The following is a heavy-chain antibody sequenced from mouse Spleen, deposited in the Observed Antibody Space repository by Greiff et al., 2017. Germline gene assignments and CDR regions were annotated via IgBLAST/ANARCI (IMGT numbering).Heavy chain of an antibody. V-gene: IGHV5-12-2*01. J-gene: IGHJ3*01. D-gene: IGHD2-4*01. CDR2: ISNGGGST. CDR3: ARGDYVAWFAY. CDR1: GFTFSSYT. Sequence: EVQVVESGGGLVQPGGSLKLSCAASGFTFSSYTMSWVRQTPEKRLEWVAYISNGGGSTYYPDTVKGRFTISRDNAKNTLYLQMSSLKSDDTAMYYCARGDYVAWFAYWGQGTLVTVSA.